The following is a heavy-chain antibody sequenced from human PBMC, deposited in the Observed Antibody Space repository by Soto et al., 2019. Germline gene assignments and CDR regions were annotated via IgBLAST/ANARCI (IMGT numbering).Heavy chain of an antibody. D-gene: IGHD3-3*01. V-gene: IGHV1-69*01. CDR1: GGTFSSYA. J-gene: IGHJ4*02. Sequence: QVQLVQSGAEVKKPGSSVKVSCKASGGTFSSYAISWVRQAPGQGLEWMGGIIPIFGTANYAQKFEGRVTITADECMSTAYIELGSLSSEDTAVYYCARGNWSNSFIDLDYWGEGTLVTVSS. CDR3: ARGNWSNSFIDLDY. CDR2: IIPIFGTA.